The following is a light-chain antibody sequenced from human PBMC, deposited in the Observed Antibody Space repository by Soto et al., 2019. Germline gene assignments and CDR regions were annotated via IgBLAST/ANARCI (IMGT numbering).Light chain of an antibody. V-gene: IGKV1-5*03. CDR1: QSISSW. CDR2: KAS. CDR3: QQYNRYST. J-gene: IGKJ1*01. Sequence: DIRMTQSPSTLSASVGDRVTITCRASQSISSWFAWYQQKPGKAPKLLIYKASSLESGVPSRFSGSGSGTEFTLTISSLQPDDFATYYCQQYNRYSTFGQGTKVEIK.